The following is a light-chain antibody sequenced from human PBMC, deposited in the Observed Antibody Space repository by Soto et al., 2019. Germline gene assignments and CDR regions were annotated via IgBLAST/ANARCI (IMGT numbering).Light chain of an antibody. J-gene: IGKJ1*01. CDR3: QQYGSSPRT. Sequence: ETVLTQSPGTLSLSPGDRATLSCRASQSFRNNYLAWLQQKPGQAPPLLIYGASVRAAGIPDRFSGSGSGTDFTLTIRRLEPDDFAVYYCQQYGSSPRTFGQGTKVDI. V-gene: IGKV3-20*01. CDR1: QSFRNNY. CDR2: GAS.